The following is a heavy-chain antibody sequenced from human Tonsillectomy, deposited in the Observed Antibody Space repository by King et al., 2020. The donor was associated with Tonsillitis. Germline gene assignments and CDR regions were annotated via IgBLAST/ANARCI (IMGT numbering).Heavy chain of an antibody. CDR3: ARRVSYCSGGSCYTYYFDS. Sequence: VQLQESGPGLVKPSQTLSLTCAVSGGSISSGGYSWRWIRQPPGKGLEWIGYIYYSGSTYYNPSLKSRVTISVDTSKNQFYLKLSSVTAADTAVYYCARRVSYCSGGSCYTYYFDSWGQGTLVTVSS. CDR2: IYYSGST. D-gene: IGHD2-15*01. CDR1: GGSISSGGYS. J-gene: IGHJ4*02. V-gene: IGHV4-30-4*07.